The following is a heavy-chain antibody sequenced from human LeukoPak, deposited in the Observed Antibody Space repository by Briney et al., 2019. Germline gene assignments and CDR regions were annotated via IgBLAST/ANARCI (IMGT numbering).Heavy chain of an antibody. J-gene: IGHJ5*02. CDR1: GGSISSSSYY. CDR3: ARHRYYNILTDNWFGP. CDR2: MYHSGST. Sequence: ASETLSLTCTVSGGSISSSSYYWGWIRQPPGKGLEWIGSMYHSGSTYYNPSLKSRVTTSVDTSKNQFSLELSSVTAADTAVYYCARHRYYNILTDNWFGPWGQGTLVTVSS. V-gene: IGHV4-39*01. D-gene: IGHD3-9*01.